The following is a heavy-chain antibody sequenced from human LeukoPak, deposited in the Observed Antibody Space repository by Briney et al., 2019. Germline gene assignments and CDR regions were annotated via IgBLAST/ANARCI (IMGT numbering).Heavy chain of an antibody. CDR3: ARDLGSYGWGNHFDY. CDR2: ISYDGNYN. CDR1: GLTFSDHA. Sequence: PGGSLRLSCAASGLTFSDHAMHWVRQAPGKGLEWPGVISYDGNYNHYADSVKGRFTVSRDNSKNTVYLHMSSLKPEDTAVYYCARDLGSYGWGNHFDYWGQGTLVTVSS. J-gene: IGHJ4*02. V-gene: IGHV3-30-3*01. D-gene: IGHD3-16*01.